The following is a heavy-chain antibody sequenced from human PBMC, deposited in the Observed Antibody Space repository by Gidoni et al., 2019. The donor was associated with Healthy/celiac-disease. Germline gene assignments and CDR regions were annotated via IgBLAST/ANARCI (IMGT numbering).Heavy chain of an antibody. Sequence: QVQLVESGGGVVQPGRSLRLSCAASGFTFSSYGMHWVRQAPGKGLEWVAVIWYDGSNKYYADSVKGRFTISRDNSKNTLYLQMNSLRAEDTAVYCCARGDIAVAGTFDYWGQGTLVTVSS. V-gene: IGHV3-33*01. J-gene: IGHJ4*02. CDR3: ARGDIAVAGTFDY. D-gene: IGHD6-19*01. CDR2: IWYDGSNK. CDR1: GFTFSSYG.